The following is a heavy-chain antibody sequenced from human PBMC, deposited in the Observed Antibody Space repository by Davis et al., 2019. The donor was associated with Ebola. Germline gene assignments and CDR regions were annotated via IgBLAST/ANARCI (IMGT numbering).Heavy chain of an antibody. J-gene: IGHJ4*02. D-gene: IGHD4-17*01. CDR1: GFTFSGPA. V-gene: IGHV3-73*01. CDR2: IRSKANSYAT. Sequence: PGGSLRLSCAASGFTFSGPAMHWVRQASGKGLEWVGRIRSKANSYATAYAASVKGRFTISRDDSKNTAYLQMNSLKTEDTAVYYCTSFYGDQDYWGQGTLVTVSS. CDR3: TSFYGDQDY.